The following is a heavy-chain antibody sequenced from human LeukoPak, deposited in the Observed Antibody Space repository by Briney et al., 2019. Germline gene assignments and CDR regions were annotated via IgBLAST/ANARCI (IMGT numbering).Heavy chain of an antibody. CDR2: IKQDGSEK. CDR3: ARNREYFDFWTFDY. Sequence: GGSLRLSCAASGFTFSSYWMSWVRQAPGKGLEWVANIKQDGSEKYYVDSVKGRFIISRDNAKNSLYLQMNSLRAEDTAVYYCARNREYFDFWTFDYWGQGTLVTVSS. CDR1: GFTFSSYW. D-gene: IGHD3-3*01. V-gene: IGHV3-7*01. J-gene: IGHJ4*02.